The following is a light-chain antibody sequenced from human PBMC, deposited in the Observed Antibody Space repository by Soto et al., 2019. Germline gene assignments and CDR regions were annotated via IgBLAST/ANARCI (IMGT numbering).Light chain of an antibody. J-gene: IGKJ4*01. CDR3: QQLESYPST. CDR2: AAS. V-gene: IGKV1-9*01. CDR1: QGINTF. Sequence: IQLTQSPSSLSASVGDRVTITCRASQGINTFLAWYQQKPGKAPKLLIYAASTLQSGVPSRFSGSGSGTYFTLTISRLQPEDFATYYCQQLESYPSTFGGGTKVAIK.